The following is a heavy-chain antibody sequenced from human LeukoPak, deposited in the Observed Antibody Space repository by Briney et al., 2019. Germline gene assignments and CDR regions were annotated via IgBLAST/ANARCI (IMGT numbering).Heavy chain of an antibody. Sequence: ASVKVSCKASGYTFTSYYMHWVRQAPGQGLEWMGIINPSGGSTSYAQKFQGRVTMTRDTSTSTVHMELSSLRSEDTAVYYCARARYCSSTSCSSTGAFDIWGQGTMVTVSS. CDR2: INPSGGST. CDR3: ARARYCSSTSCSSTGAFDI. V-gene: IGHV1-46*01. J-gene: IGHJ3*02. D-gene: IGHD2-2*01. CDR1: GYTFTSYY.